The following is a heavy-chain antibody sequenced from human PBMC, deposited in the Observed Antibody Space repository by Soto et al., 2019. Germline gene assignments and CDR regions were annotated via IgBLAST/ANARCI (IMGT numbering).Heavy chain of an antibody. D-gene: IGHD2-15*01. J-gene: IGHJ6*02. Sequence: QVQLVQSGAEVKKPGSSVKVSCKAPGGTFSTYAISWVRQAPGQGLEWMGGVIPIFGTPKYAQKFQGRVMITADESTSTGYMELRSLRSEDTAVYYCARSQGGSSSLDIYYYYYYGMDVWGQGTTVTVSS. CDR1: GGTFSTYA. V-gene: IGHV1-69*01. CDR2: VIPIFGTP. CDR3: ARSQGGSSSLDIYYYYYYGMDV.